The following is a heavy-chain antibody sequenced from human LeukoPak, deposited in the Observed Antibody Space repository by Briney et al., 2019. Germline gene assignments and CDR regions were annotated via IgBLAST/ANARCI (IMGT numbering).Heavy chain of an antibody. CDR1: GGSLSGYY. Sequence: SETLSLTCTVYGGSLSGYYCSWIRQPPGKGLEWIGEINHSGSTNYNPSLKSRVTISVDTSKNQFSLKLSSVTAADTAVYYCASNRVTVTPGGDTTLGNYWGQGTLVTVSS. CDR3: ASNRVTVTPGGDTTLGNY. V-gene: IGHV4-34*01. J-gene: IGHJ4*02. CDR2: INHSGST. D-gene: IGHD4-11*01.